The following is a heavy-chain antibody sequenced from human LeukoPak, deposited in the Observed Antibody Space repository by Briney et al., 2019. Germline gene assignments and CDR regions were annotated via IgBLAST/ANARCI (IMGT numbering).Heavy chain of an antibody. CDR3: ARDYHSRDGYRD. CDR2: ISNSGNSI. J-gene: IGHJ4*02. Sequence: GGSLRLSCEASGFTFSSSNMNWVRQVPGKRLEWVSYISNSGNSIFYADSVKGRFTISRDNDKNSLYLQMNSLRAEDTAIYYCARDYHSRDGYRDWGQGTLVTVSS. CDR1: GFTFSSSN. D-gene: IGHD5-24*01. V-gene: IGHV3-48*03.